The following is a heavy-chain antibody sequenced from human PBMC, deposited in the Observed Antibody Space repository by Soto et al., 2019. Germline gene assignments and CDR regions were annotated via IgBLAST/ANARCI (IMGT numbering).Heavy chain of an antibody. Sequence: EASVKVSCKASGYTFTSYGISWVRQAPGQGLEWMGWISAYNGNTNYAQKLQGRVTMTTDTSTSTAYMELRSLRSGDTAVYYCARIGAGASSSWYGTKRGAFDIWGQGTTVTVSS. V-gene: IGHV1-18*01. D-gene: IGHD6-13*01. CDR3: ARIGAGASSSWYGTKRGAFDI. J-gene: IGHJ3*02. CDR2: ISAYNGNT. CDR1: GYTFTSYG.